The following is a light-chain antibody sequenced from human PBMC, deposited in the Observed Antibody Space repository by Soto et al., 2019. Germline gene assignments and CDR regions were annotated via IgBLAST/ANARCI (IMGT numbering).Light chain of an antibody. Sequence: EIVLTQSPATLSLSPGERATLSCRASQNVDTNYLAWYQQKPGQAPRIIIFGASGRATGIPDRFSGSGSGTDFTLTISRLEPEDFAMYYCQQYGSLSWTFGQGTKVDI. J-gene: IGKJ1*01. CDR3: QQYGSLSWT. V-gene: IGKV3-20*01. CDR1: QNVDTNY. CDR2: GAS.